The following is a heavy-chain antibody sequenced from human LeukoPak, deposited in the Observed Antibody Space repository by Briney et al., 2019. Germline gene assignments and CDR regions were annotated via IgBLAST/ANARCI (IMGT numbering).Heavy chain of an antibody. D-gene: IGHD2-2*01. Sequence: PSQTLSLTCTVSGGFISSGDYYWSWIRRPPGKGLEWIGYIYYSGSTYYNPSLKSRVTISVDTSKNQFSLKLSSVTAADTAVYYCAREEPAARVGYWGQGTLVTVSS. V-gene: IGHV4-30-4*08. CDR1: GGFISSGDYY. CDR2: IYYSGST. J-gene: IGHJ4*02. CDR3: AREEPAARVGY.